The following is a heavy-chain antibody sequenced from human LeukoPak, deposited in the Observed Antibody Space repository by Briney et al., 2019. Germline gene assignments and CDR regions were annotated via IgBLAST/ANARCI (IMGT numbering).Heavy chain of an antibody. V-gene: IGHV4-34*01. D-gene: IGHD3-10*01. CDR2: INHSGST. Sequence: SETLSLTCAVYGGSFSGYYWSWIRQPPGKGLEWIGEINHSGSTNYNPSLKSRVTISVDTSKNQFSLKLSSVTAADTAVYYCARLGSGSYFEFDPWGQGTLVTVSS. J-gene: IGHJ5*02. CDR1: GGSFSGYY. CDR3: ARLGSGSYFEFDP.